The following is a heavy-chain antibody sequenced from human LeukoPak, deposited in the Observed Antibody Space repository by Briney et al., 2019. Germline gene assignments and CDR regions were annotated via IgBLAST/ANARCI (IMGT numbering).Heavy chain of an antibody. V-gene: IGHV1-46*01. D-gene: IGHD6-13*01. CDR3: ARAGTKWRIAAAGRGGYNWFDP. CDR1: GYTFTSYY. J-gene: IGHJ5*02. Sequence: ASVKISCKASGYTFTSYYMHWVRQAPGQGLEWMGIINPSGGSTSYAQKFQGRVTMTRDTSPSTVYMELSSLRSEDTAVYYCARAGTKWRIAAAGRGGYNWFDPWGQGTLVTVSS. CDR2: INPSGGST.